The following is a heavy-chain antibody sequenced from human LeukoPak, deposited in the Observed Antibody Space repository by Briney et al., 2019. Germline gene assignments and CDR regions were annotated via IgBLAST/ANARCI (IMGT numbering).Heavy chain of an antibody. CDR1: GGSISSSSYY. V-gene: IGHV4-39*07. Sequence: SETLSLTCTVSGGSISSSSYYWGWIRQPPGKGLEWIGSIYYSGSTYYNPSLKSRVTISVDTSKNQFSLKLSSVTAADTAVYYCAKNPFGYGDYPPIHAFDIWGQGTMVTVSS. D-gene: IGHD4-17*01. J-gene: IGHJ3*02. CDR2: IYYSGST. CDR3: AKNPFGYGDYPPIHAFDI.